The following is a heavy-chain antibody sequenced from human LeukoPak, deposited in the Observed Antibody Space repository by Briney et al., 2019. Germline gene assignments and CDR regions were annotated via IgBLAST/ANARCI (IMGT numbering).Heavy chain of an antibody. CDR3: AKSSSVLLDY. V-gene: IGHV3-33*06. CDR1: GFTLSSYG. J-gene: IGHJ4*02. Sequence: PGGSLRLSCAASGFTLSSYGMHWVRQAPGQGLGWVAVIWYDGSNKYYADSVKGRFTISRDNSKNTLYLQMNSLRAEDTAVYYCAKSSSVLLDYWGQGTLVTVSS. D-gene: IGHD6-13*01. CDR2: IWYDGSNK.